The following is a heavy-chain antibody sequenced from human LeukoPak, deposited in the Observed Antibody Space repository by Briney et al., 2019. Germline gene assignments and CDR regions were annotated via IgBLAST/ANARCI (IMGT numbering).Heavy chain of an antibody. Sequence: GGSLRLPCAASGFSFNSDWMDWVRQAPGKGLEWVANIKHDESEKNYLDSVKGRFTISRDNAQNSLYLQMNGLRVEDTAVYYCTRRLDDWGQGTLVTVSS. V-gene: IGHV3-7*01. D-gene: IGHD3-16*01. CDR3: TRRLDD. CDR2: IKHDESEK. J-gene: IGHJ4*02. CDR1: GFSFNSDW.